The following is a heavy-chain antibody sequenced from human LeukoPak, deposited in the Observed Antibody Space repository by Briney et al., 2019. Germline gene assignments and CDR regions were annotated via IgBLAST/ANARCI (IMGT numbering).Heavy chain of an antibody. CDR2: IYHSGST. CDR3: ARAFNSGYDKYYFDY. D-gene: IGHD5-12*01. Sequence: PSQTLSLTGAGSCGSVGSGGYSWNWIRPPPRNGLECIGYIYHSGSTYYNPYIKSRVTISVDRSKNQFSLKLSSVTAADTAVYYCARAFNSGYDKYYFDYWGQGTLVTVSS. V-gene: IGHV4-30-2*01. CDR1: CGSVGSGGYS. J-gene: IGHJ4*02.